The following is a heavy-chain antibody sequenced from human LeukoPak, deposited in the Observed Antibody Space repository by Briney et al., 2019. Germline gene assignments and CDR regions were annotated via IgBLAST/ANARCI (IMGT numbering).Heavy chain of an antibody. D-gene: IGHD5-24*01. J-gene: IGHJ1*01. CDR2: IFPIFRTA. Sequence: GASVKVSCKASGGTFISYAINWVRQAPGQGLEWMGRIFPIFRTANYAQKFQGRVTITTDESTSTAYMELSSLRSEDTAVYYCAGPGEMATIEYAEYFQHWGQGTLVTVSS. CDR1: GGTFISYA. V-gene: IGHV1-69*05. CDR3: AGPGEMATIEYAEYFQH.